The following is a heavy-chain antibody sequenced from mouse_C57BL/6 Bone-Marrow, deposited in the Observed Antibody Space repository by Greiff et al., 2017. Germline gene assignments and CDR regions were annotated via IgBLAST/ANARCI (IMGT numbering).Heavy chain of an antibody. CDR1: GYTFTDYY. D-gene: IGHD1-1*01. CDR3: ARKKIGSSYFDY. Sequence: VQLQQSGPVLVKPGASVKMSCKASGYTFTDYYMNWVKQSHGKSLEWIGVINPYNGGTSYNQKFKGKATLTVDKSSSTAYMELNSLTSEDSAVYYCARKKIGSSYFDYWGQGTTLTVSS. CDR2: INPYNGGT. J-gene: IGHJ2*01. V-gene: IGHV1-19*01.